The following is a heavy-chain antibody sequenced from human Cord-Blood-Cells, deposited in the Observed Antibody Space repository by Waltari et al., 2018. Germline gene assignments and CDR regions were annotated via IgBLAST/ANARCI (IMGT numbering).Heavy chain of an antibody. V-gene: IGHV1-69*09. CDR2: IIPILGIA. CDR3: ARDRAAAGTPYYYYMDV. CDR1: GGTFSSYA. Sequence: QVQLVQSGAEVKKPGSSVKVSCKASGGTFSSYAISWVRQAPGQGLEWMGRIIPILGIANYAQKFQGRVTITADKSTSTAYMELSSLRSEDTAVYYCARDRAAAGTPYYYYMDVWGKETTVTVSS. D-gene: IGHD6-13*01. J-gene: IGHJ6*03.